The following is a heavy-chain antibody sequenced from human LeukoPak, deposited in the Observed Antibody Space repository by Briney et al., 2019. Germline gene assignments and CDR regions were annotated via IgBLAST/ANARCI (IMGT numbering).Heavy chain of an antibody. J-gene: IGHJ4*02. CDR2: IRYDGSNK. D-gene: IGHD2-2*01. CDR1: GFTFSSYG. CDR3: AKMGFIVVVSAASPGEDY. Sequence: GGSLRLACAASGFTFSSYGMHWVGQAPGKGLEGVTFIRYDGSNKYYADSVKGRFTISRDNSKNTLYLQMNSLRAEDTAVYYCAKMGFIVVVSAASPGEDYWGQGTLVTVSS. V-gene: IGHV3-30*02.